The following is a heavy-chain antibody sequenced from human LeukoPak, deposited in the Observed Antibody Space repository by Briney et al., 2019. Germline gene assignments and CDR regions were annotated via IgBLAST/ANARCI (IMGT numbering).Heavy chain of an antibody. CDR3: ARNSYDILTGYYLYYFDY. Sequence: SVKVSCKASGGTFSSYAISWVRQAPGQGLEWMGGIIPIFDTANHAQKFQGRVTITADESTSTAYMELSSLRSEDTAVYYCARNSYDILTGYYLYYFDYWGQGTLVTVSS. J-gene: IGHJ4*02. D-gene: IGHD3-9*01. CDR1: GGTFSSYA. CDR2: IIPIFDTA. V-gene: IGHV1-69*13.